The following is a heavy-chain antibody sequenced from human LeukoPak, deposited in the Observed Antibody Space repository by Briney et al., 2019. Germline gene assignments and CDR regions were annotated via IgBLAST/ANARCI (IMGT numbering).Heavy chain of an antibody. D-gene: IGHD3-10*01. V-gene: IGHV4-34*01. CDR1: GGSFSGYY. CDR3: ERQRNREELLLSHFDY. CDR2: INHSGST. Sequence: PSETLTLTCAVYGGSFSGYYWSWLRQPPGKGLEWIGEINHSGSTNYNPSLKSRVTISVDPSKNQFSLKLSSVTAADTAVYYCERQRNREELLLSHFDYWGQGTLVTVSS. J-gene: IGHJ4*02.